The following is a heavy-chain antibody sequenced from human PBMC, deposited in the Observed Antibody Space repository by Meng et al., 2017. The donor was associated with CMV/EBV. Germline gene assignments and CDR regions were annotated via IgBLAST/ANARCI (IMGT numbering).Heavy chain of an antibody. CDR2: INPSGGST. Sequence: ASVKVSCKASGYTFTSYCMHWVRQAPGQGLEWMGIINPSGGSTSYAQKFQGRVTMTRDTSTSTVYMELSSLRSEDTAVYYCARPTNYCSSTSCFLNGMDVWGQGTTVTVSS. V-gene: IGHV1-46*01. D-gene: IGHD2-2*01. J-gene: IGHJ6*02. CDR3: ARPTNYCSSTSCFLNGMDV. CDR1: GYTFTSYC.